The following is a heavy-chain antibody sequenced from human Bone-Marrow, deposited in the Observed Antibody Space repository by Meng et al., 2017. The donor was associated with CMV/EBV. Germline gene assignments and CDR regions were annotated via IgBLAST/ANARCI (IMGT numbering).Heavy chain of an antibody. V-gene: IGHV4-30-4*01. Sequence: SGGSISSGYYYWSWIRQPPGKGLEWIGYIYYRGSTYYNPSLKSRVTISVDTSKNQFSLKLSSVTAADTAVYYCARVPASRHNWFDPWGQGTLVTVSS. CDR3: ARVPASRHNWFDP. D-gene: IGHD2-15*01. CDR2: IYYRGST. CDR1: GGSISSGYYY. J-gene: IGHJ5*02.